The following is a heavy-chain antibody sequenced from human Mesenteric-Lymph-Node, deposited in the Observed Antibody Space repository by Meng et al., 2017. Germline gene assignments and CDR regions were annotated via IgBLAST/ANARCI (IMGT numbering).Heavy chain of an antibody. D-gene: IGHD4-11*01. Sequence: ASVKVSCKASGYTFTMYGFSWVRQAPGQELEWMGWISADNANTNYAQNFQGRVTMTTDSSTSTAYMELRSLRSDDTAVYYCARAAAWTLQGYFDYWGQGTLVTVSS. CDR1: GYTFTMYG. CDR3: ARAAAWTLQGYFDY. J-gene: IGHJ4*02. CDR2: ISADNANT. V-gene: IGHV1-18*01.